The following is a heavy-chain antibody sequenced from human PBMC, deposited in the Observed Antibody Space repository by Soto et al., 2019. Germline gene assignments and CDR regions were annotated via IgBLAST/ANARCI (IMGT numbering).Heavy chain of an antibody. CDR1: GYTFASYA. J-gene: IGHJ6*02. CDR3: ARASRPAAIEDYFYYDMDV. V-gene: IGHV1-3*01. D-gene: IGHD2-2*01. Sequence: QVQLVQSGAEVKKPGASVKVSCRASGYTFASYAMHWVRQAPGQRLEWMGWINAGSGHTKYSQKFQGRVTITRDTSAITAYMELSSLRSEDTAVYYCARASRPAAIEDYFYYDMDVWGQGTTVTVSS. CDR2: INAGSGHT.